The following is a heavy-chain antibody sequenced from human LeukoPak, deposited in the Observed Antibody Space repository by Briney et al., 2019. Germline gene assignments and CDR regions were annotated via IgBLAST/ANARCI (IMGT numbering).Heavy chain of an antibody. CDR1: GGSFSGYY. D-gene: IGHD2-2*01. Sequence: PSETLSLTCAVYGGSFSGYYWSWIRQPPGKGLEWIGEINHSGSTNYNPSLKSRVTISVDTSKNQFSLKLSSVTAADTAVYYCARGHDPPNIVVVPAAADGRKENWFDPWGQGTLVTVSS. CDR3: ARGHDPPNIVVVPAAADGRKENWFDP. V-gene: IGHV4-34*01. CDR2: INHSGST. J-gene: IGHJ5*02.